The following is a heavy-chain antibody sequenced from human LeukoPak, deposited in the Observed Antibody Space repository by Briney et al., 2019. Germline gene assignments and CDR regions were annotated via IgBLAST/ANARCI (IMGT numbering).Heavy chain of an antibody. Sequence: YTFXXNYMHWVRQAPGQXPXWMGVISPSGGSTTYAQKFQGRVTLTRDMSTSXDYLELSSLRSEDTAVYYCXXXXXXXXXAXXXXPWGQGXLXTVSS. V-gene: IGHV1-46*01. CDR2: ISPSGGST. CDR1: YTFXXNY. J-gene: IGHJ5*02. CDR3: XXXXXXXXXAXXXXP.